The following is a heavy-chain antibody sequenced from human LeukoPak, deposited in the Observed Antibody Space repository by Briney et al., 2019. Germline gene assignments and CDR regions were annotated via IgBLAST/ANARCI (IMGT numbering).Heavy chain of an antibody. D-gene: IGHD6-13*01. CDR1: GFTFSSYE. CDR3: ARYLKTYSSSSW. Sequence: GGSLRLSCAASGFTFSSYEMNWVRQAPGKGLEWVSYISSSGSTIYYADSVKGRFTISRDNAKNSLYLQMDSLRAEDTAVYYCARYLKTYSSSSWWGQGTLVTVSS. CDR2: ISSSGSTI. J-gene: IGHJ4*02. V-gene: IGHV3-48*03.